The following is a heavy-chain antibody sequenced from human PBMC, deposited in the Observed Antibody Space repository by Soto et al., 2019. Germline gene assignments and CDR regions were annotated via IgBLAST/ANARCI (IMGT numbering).Heavy chain of an antibody. CDR3: ARRAGNRRGYPIDS. CDR2: IYYSGST. Sequence: QVQLQESGPGLVKPSQTLSLTCAVSGGSIRSDGSYWTWIRQLPGGGLEWIGYIYYSGSTSYNPSPESRASISVDSSENQFSLRLTSVTAADTAVYYCARRAGNRRGYPIDSWGQGTLVTVSS. V-gene: IGHV4-31*11. J-gene: IGHJ4*02. CDR1: GGSIRSDGSY. D-gene: IGHD5-18*01.